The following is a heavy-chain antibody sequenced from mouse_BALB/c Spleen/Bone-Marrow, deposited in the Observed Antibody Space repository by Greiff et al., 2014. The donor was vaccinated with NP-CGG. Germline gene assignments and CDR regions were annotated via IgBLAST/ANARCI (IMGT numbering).Heavy chain of an antibody. Sequence: QVQLQQSGAELVKPGASVKLSCKASGYTFTSYYMYWVKQRPGQGLEWIGEINPSNGGTNFNEKFKSKATLTVDKSSSTAYMQLSGLTSEDSAVYYCIYYGNPYAMDYWGQGTSVTVSS. J-gene: IGHJ4*01. V-gene: IGHV1S81*02. D-gene: IGHD2-1*01. CDR1: GYTFTSYY. CDR3: IYYGNPYAMDY. CDR2: INPSNGGT.